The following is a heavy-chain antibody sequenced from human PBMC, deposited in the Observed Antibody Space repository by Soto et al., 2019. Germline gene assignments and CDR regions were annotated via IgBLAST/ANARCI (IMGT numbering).Heavy chain of an antibody. J-gene: IGHJ5*02. Sequence: QLQLQESGPGLVKPSETLSLTCTVSGGSISSSSYYWGWIRQPPGKGLEWIGSIYYSGSTYYNPSLKSRVTISVDTSKNQFSLKLSSVTAADTAVYYCARQGPVVPAATQTHNNWFDPWGQGTLVTVSS. D-gene: IGHD2-2*01. CDR2: IYYSGST. CDR1: GGSISSSSYY. CDR3: ARQGPVVPAATQTHNNWFDP. V-gene: IGHV4-39*01.